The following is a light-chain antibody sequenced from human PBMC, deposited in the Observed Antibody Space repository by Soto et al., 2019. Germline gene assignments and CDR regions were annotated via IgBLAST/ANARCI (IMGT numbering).Light chain of an antibody. Sequence: DIVLTQSPGTLFLSPGERATLSCRASQSVTYGYLAWYQLKPGQAPRLLIFGASIRATGIPDRFSGSGSGTDFTLSISRLETEDFAVYYCQQYVTSQLTFGGGTKVVIK. J-gene: IGKJ4*01. CDR1: QSVTYGY. CDR3: QQYVTSQLT. CDR2: GAS. V-gene: IGKV3-20*01.